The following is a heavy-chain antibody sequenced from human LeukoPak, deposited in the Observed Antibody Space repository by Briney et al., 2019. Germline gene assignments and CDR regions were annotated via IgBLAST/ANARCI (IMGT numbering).Heavy chain of an antibody. CDR1: GCTLTEIS. CDR3: ATEYSSGWYGDAFDI. CDR2: FDPEDGET. D-gene: IGHD6-19*01. V-gene: IGHV1-24*01. Sequence: ASVKVSCKVSGCTLTEISMHWARQAPGKGLEWVGGFDPEDGETIYAQKFQGRVTMTEDTSTDTAYMELSSLRSEDTAVYYCATEYSSGWYGDAFDIWGQGTMVTVSS. J-gene: IGHJ3*02.